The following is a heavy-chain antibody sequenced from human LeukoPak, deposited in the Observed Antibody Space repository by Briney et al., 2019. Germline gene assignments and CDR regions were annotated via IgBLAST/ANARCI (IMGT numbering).Heavy chain of an antibody. CDR1: GFTFDDYA. V-gene: IGHV3-9*01. CDR2: ISWNSGSI. Sequence: PGRSLRLSCAASGFTFDDYAMHRVRQAPGKGLEWVSGISWNSGSIGYADSVKGRFTISRDNAKNTLYLQMDSLRAEDTAMYYCAREILEPGKTHEYWGQGTLVTVSS. J-gene: IGHJ4*02. CDR3: AREILEPGKTHEY. D-gene: IGHD1-1*01.